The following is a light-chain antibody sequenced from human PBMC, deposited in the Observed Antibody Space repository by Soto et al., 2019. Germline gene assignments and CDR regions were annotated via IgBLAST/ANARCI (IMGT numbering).Light chain of an antibody. CDR3: QQYGDWPPDT. V-gene: IGKV3-15*01. J-gene: IGKJ2*01. CDR1: QSVSRN. Sequence: EIVMTQSPATLFVSPGERATLSCRASQSVSRNLAWYQQKPGQPPRLLIYDASTRATGVPARFGGSGSGTEFTLTISGLQSEDFAVYYCQQYGDWPPDTFGQGTKVEI. CDR2: DAS.